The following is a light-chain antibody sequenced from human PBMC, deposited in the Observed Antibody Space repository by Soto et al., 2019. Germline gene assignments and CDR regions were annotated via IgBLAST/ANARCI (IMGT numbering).Light chain of an antibody. CDR1: QGISSY. V-gene: IGKV1-8*01. Sequence: AIRMTQSPSSFSASTGDRVTITCRASQGISSYLAWYQQKPGKAPKLLIYAASTLQSGVPSRFSGSGSGTDFTLTISCLQSEDFATYYCQQSYSTPYTFGQGTKLEIK. J-gene: IGKJ2*01. CDR3: QQSYSTPYT. CDR2: AAS.